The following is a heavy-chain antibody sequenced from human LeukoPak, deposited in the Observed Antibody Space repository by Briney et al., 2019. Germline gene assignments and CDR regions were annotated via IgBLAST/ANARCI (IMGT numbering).Heavy chain of an antibody. D-gene: IGHD2-2*02. Sequence: SETLSLTCTVSGGSISSSSYYWSWIRQPPGKGLEWIGEINHSGSTNYNPSLKSRVTISVDTSKNQFSLKLSSVTAADTAVYYCAREEGCSSTSCYTVYWGQGTLVTVSS. J-gene: IGHJ4*02. V-gene: IGHV4-39*07. CDR2: INHSGST. CDR1: GGSISSSSYY. CDR3: AREEGCSSTSCYTVY.